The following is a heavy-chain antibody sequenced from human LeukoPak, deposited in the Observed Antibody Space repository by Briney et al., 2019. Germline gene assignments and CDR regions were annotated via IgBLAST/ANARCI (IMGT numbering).Heavy chain of an antibody. J-gene: IGHJ5*02. V-gene: IGHV4-38-2*02. Sequence: SETLSLTCTVSGYSISSGYYWGWIRQPPGKGLEWIGSIYHSGSTYYNPSLKSRVTISLDTSKNQFSLKLSSVTAADTAVYYCATSGVLWWWKAWGQGTLFTVSS. CDR2: IYHSGST. CDR3: ATSGVLWWWKA. D-gene: IGHD2-21*01. CDR1: GYSISSGYY.